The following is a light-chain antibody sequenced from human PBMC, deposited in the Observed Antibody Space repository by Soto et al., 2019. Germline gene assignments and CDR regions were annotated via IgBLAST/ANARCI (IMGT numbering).Light chain of an antibody. V-gene: IGLV1-47*01. CDR3: AAWDDSLSGVV. Sequence: QSVLTQPPSASGTPGQRVTISCSGSTSNLGSNFVYWYQQVPGAAPKLLISRNDQRPSGVPDRFSGSKSGTSASLAISGLRSEDEADYHCAAWDDSLSGVVFGVGTKVTVL. J-gene: IGLJ3*02. CDR1: TSNLGSNF. CDR2: RND.